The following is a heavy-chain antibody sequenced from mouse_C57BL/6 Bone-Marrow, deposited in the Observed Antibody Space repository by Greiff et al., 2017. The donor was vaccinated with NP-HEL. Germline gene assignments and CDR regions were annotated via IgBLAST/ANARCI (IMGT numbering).Heavy chain of an antibody. D-gene: IGHD2-3*01. CDR1: GYAFSSSW. J-gene: IGHJ4*01. CDR3: ARCGYFLYAVDY. V-gene: IGHV1-82*01. CDR2: IYPGDGDT. Sequence: QVQLKQSGPELVKPGASVKISCKASGYAFSSSWMNWVKQRPGKGLEWIGRIYPGDGDTNYNGKFKGKATLTADKSSSTAYMQLSSLTSEDSAVYFCARCGYFLYAVDYWGQGTSVTVSS.